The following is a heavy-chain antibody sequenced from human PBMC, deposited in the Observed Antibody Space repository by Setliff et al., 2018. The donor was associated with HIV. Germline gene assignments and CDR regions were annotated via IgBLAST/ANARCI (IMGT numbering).Heavy chain of an antibody. CDR2: IYYSGST. V-gene: IGHV4-59*08. D-gene: IGHD2-21*02. J-gene: IGHJ6*02. Sequence: SETLSLTCNVSSGSVNNYWWTWIRQPPGKGLEWIGYIYYSGSTYYNPSLKSRVTISVDTSKNQFSLRLSSVTAADTAMYYCVRAMRGVVVTNMYYYYGMDVWGQGTTVTVSS. CDR3: VRAMRGVVVTNMYYYYGMDV. CDR1: SGSVNNYW.